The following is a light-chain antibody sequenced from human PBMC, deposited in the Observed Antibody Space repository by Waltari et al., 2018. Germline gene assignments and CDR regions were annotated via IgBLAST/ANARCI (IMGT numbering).Light chain of an antibody. V-gene: IGKV3-11*01. CDR1: QSVSSY. CDR3: NQRATWPRT. J-gene: IGKJ1*01. Sequence: EIVLTQSPATLSLSPGERATLSCRASQSVSSYLAWYQPKPGQAPRLLIYDASTRATGIPARFSGSESGTDFTLTITNLEPEDSAVYYCNQRATWPRTFGQGTKVEIK. CDR2: DAS.